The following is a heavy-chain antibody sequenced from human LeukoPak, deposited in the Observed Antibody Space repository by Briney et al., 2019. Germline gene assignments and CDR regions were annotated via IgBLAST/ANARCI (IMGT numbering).Heavy chain of an antibody. CDR3: ARGGPIYCSGDSCYPGDY. V-gene: IGHV3-9*02. J-gene: IGHJ4*02. D-gene: IGHD2-15*01. Sequence: GGSLRLSCVVSGFNSEDHAMHWVRQAPGKGLEWVSGIYWSSSGTGYADSVKGRFTVSRDSAKNSLYLQMNSLRPEDTAVYYCARGGPIYCSGDSCYPGDYWGQGTLVTVSS. CDR1: GFNSEDHA. CDR2: IYWSSSGT.